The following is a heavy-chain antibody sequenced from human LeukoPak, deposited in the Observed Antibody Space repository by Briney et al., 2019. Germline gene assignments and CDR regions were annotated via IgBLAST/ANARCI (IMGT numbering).Heavy chain of an antibody. CDR1: GFIFSDYY. V-gene: IGHV3-11*06. CDR2: ISSRSIYT. J-gene: IGHJ3*02. CDR3: ARDRHYLDSRSFSYVPDAFDI. Sequence: PGGPLRLSCATSGFIFSDYYMTGIRKTPGKGLNGVYYISSRSIYTKYADSVKGRFTISRDNAKNSLYLQMDSLRDEDTAVYYCARDRHYLDSRSFSYVPDAFDIWGQGTMVTVSS. D-gene: IGHD3-22*01.